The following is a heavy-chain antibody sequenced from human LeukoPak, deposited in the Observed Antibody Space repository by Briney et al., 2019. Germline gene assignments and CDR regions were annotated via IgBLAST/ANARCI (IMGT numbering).Heavy chain of an antibody. D-gene: IGHD4-17*01. CDR3: TTGTVTSIFDY. Sequence: GGSLRLSCAASGFTFSSYETNWVRQAPGKGLEWVGRIKSKTDGGTTDYAAPVKGRFTISRDDSKNTLYLQMNSLKTEDTAVYYCTTGTVTSIFDYWGQGTLVTVSS. CDR1: GFTFSSYE. J-gene: IGHJ4*02. CDR2: IKSKTDGGTT. V-gene: IGHV3-15*01.